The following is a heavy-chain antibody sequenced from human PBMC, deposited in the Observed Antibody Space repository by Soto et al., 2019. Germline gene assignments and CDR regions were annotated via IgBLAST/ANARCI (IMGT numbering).Heavy chain of an antibody. D-gene: IGHD5-12*01. J-gene: IGHJ4*02. CDR3: ARATRSGSPHFDH. CDR1: GYTFSNYY. Sequence: ASVKVSCKGAGYTFSNYYMHWVRQAPGQGLEWMGIINPSGDSTSYAQEFQGRVTMTRETCTSTLYMELSSLRSEDTAVYYCARATRSGSPHFDHWGQGTLVTVSS. V-gene: IGHV1-46*01. CDR2: INPSGDST.